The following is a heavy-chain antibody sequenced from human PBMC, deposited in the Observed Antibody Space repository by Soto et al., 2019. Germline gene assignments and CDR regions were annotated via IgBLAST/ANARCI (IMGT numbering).Heavy chain of an antibody. D-gene: IGHD6-13*01. V-gene: IGHV3-33*01. J-gene: IGHJ4*02. CDR1: GFTFSSYG. Sequence: QVQLVESGGGVVQPGRSLRLSCAASGFTFSSYGMHWVSQAPGKGLEWVAVIYYDGSNKYYADSVKGRFTVSRDNSKNTLYLQMNSLRAEDTAVFYCARSQYSSSWYPFDSWGQGTLVTVS. CDR3: ARSQYSSSWYPFDS. CDR2: IYYDGSNK.